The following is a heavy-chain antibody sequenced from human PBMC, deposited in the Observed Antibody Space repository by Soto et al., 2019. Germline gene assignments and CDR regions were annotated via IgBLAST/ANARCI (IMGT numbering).Heavy chain of an antibody. J-gene: IGHJ6*02. CDR2: IIPIFGTA. V-gene: IGHV1-69*06. CDR1: GGTFSSYA. CDR3: ARDGNVLRFLEWLSWLYYYGMDV. Sequence: QVQLVQSGAEVKKPGSSVKVSCKASGGTFSSYAISWVRQAPGHGLEWMGGIIPIFGTANYAQKFQDRVTITADKSTSTAYMELSSLRSEDTAVYYCARDGNVLRFLEWLSWLYYYGMDVWGQGTTVTVSS. D-gene: IGHD3-3*01.